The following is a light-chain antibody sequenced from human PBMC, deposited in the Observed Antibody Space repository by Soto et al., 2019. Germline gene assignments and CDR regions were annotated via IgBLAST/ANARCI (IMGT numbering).Light chain of an antibody. V-gene: IGKV1-27*01. CDR1: QDIINH. J-gene: IGKJ5*01. Sequence: DIQMTQSPSSLSASVGDTVTITCRASQDIINHLAWYQQRPVQVPNLLIYGASTLHAGVPSRFRGSGFWTHFTLTISRLQPEDVAKYDCQNDHLARGTFGRGTRLEIK. CDR3: QNDHLARGT. CDR2: GAS.